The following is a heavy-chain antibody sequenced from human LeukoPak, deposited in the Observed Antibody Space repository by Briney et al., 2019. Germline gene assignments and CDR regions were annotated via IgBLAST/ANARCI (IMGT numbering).Heavy chain of an antibody. CDR3: ARDNSRSSYDILTGYSPDVGY. D-gene: IGHD3-9*01. V-gene: IGHV3-48*04. J-gene: IGHJ4*02. Sequence: PGGSLRLSCAASGFTFSSYSMNWVRQAPGKGLEWVSYISSSSSTIYYADSVKGRFTISRDNAKNSLYLQMNSLRAEDTAVYYCARDNSRSSYDILTGYSPDVGYWGQGTLVTVSS. CDR1: GFTFSSYS. CDR2: ISSSSSTI.